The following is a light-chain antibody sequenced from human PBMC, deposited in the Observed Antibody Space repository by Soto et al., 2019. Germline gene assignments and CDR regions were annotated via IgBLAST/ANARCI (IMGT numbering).Light chain of an antibody. V-gene: IGKV3-20*01. CDR2: GAS. Sequence: EIVLTQSPGTLSLSPGERATISCRASQSVSSSYLAWYQQKPSQAPRLLIYGASSRATGIPDRFSGSGSGPDFALTICRLEPEDFAVYYCQQYGSSPTFGGGTKVEIK. CDR3: QQYGSSPT. CDR1: QSVSSSY. J-gene: IGKJ4*01.